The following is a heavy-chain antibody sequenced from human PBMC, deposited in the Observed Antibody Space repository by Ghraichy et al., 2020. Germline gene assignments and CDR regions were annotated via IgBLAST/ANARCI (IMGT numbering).Heavy chain of an antibody. CDR2: IYYTGSA. V-gene: IGHV4-39*02. Sequence: SETLSLTCTVSGDSISSSSYYWGWIRQPPGKGLEWIGNIYYTGSAYYTPSLKSRVTISIDASKNQFSLKLSSVTAADTAVYYCVRDVVGAVAGNWGQGTLVTVSS. CDR3: VRDVVGAVAGN. J-gene: IGHJ4*02. CDR1: GDSISSSSYY. D-gene: IGHD6-19*01.